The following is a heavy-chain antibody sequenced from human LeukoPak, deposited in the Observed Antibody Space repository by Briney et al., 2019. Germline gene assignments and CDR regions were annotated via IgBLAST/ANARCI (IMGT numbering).Heavy chain of an antibody. CDR3: ARAGDYVWGSYRYTRPFDY. V-gene: IGHV1-46*01. D-gene: IGHD3-16*02. Sequence: ASVKVSCKASGYTFTSYGISWVRQAPGQGLEWMGIINPSGGSTSYAQKFQGRVTMTRDMSTSTVYMELSSLRSEDTAVYYCARAGDYVWGSYRYTRPFDYWGQGTLVTVSS. CDR1: GYTFTSYG. CDR2: INPSGGST. J-gene: IGHJ4*02.